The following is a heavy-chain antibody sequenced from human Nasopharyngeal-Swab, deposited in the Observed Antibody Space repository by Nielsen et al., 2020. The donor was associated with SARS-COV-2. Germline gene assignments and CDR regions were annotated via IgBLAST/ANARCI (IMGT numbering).Heavy chain of an antibody. Sequence: WIRQPPGKGLEWVAIVWFDGTNKYYADSVKGQFTISRDSSKNTLYPQMNSLRAEDTAVYYCARDSGFTFGYWIFDYWGQGTLVTVSS. CDR3: ARDSGFTFGYWIFDY. CDR2: VWFDGTNK. V-gene: IGHV3-33*01. J-gene: IGHJ4*02. D-gene: IGHD3-22*01.